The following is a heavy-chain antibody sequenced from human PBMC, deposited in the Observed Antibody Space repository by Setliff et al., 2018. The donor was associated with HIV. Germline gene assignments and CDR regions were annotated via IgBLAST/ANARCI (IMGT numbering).Heavy chain of an antibody. Sequence: ASVKVSCKASGYIFTVYLMHWVRQTSGQGLEWMGSMNANSGSAVYAPQFQGRVTMTRNTSISTAYMDMSSLRSEDTAVYYCARGVTTIQYWGQGSLVTVSS. V-gene: IGHV1-8*01. CDR3: ARGVTTIQY. D-gene: IGHD4-4*01. CDR1: GYIFTVYL. CDR2: MNANSGSA. J-gene: IGHJ4*02.